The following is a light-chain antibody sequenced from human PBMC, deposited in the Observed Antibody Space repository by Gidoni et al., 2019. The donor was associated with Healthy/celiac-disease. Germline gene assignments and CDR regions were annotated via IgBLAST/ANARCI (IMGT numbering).Light chain of an antibody. Sequence: DIVMTQSPDSLAVSLGERATINCTSSQSVLYSSNNKNYLAWYQQKPGQPPKLLIYWASTRESGVPDRFSGSGSGTDFTLTISSLQAEDVAVYYCQQYYSTRFTFXPXTKVDIK. CDR2: WAS. CDR3: QQYYSTRFT. CDR1: QSVLYSSNNKNY. V-gene: IGKV4-1*01. J-gene: IGKJ3*01.